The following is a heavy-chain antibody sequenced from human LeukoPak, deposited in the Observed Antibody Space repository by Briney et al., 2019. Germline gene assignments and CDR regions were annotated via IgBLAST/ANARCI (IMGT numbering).Heavy chain of an antibody. CDR3: ARQFSSGWYYFDY. V-gene: IGHV3-30*04. CDR2: ISYDGSNK. J-gene: IGHJ4*02. CDR1: GFTFSSYA. Sequence: GGSLRLSCAASGFTFSSYAMSWVRQAPGKGLGWVAVISYDGSNKYYADSVKGRFTISRDNSKNTLYLQMNSLRAEDTAVYYCARQFSSGWYYFDYWGQGTLVTVSS. D-gene: IGHD6-19*01.